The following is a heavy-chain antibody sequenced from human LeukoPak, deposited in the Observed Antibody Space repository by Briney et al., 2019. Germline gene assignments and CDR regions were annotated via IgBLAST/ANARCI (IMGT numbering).Heavy chain of an antibody. CDR3: ASGYSSGSYYYGMDV. CDR1: GYSFTSYW. J-gene: IGHJ6*02. Sequence: PGESLKISCQGSGYSFTSYWIGWVRQMPGKGLEWMGIIYPGDSDTRYSPSFQGQVTISAGKSISTAYLQWSSLKASDTAMYYCASGYSSGSYYYGMDVWGQGTTVTVSS. CDR2: IYPGDSDT. D-gene: IGHD6-19*01. V-gene: IGHV5-51*01.